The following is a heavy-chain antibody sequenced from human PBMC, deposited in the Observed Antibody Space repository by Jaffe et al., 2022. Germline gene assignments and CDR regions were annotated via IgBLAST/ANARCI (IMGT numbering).Heavy chain of an antibody. J-gene: IGHJ4*02. V-gene: IGHV4-39*01. D-gene: IGHD3-10*01. CDR2: IYYSGST. CDR3: ARHAGTMVQGVIALYPDY. Sequence: QLQLQESGPGLVKPSETLSLTCTVSGGSISSSSYYWGWIRQPPGKGLEWIGSIYYSGSTYYNPSLKSRVTISVDTSKNQFSLKLSSVTAADTAVYYCARHAGTMVQGVIALYPDYWGQGTLVTVSS. CDR1: GGSISSSSYY.